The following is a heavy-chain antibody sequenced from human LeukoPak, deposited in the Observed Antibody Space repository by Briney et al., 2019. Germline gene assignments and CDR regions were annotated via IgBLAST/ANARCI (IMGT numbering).Heavy chain of an antibody. CDR2: IYYSGST. V-gene: IGHV4-59*08. J-gene: IGHJ4*02. Sequence: SETLSLTCTVSGGSISSYYWSWIRQPPGTGLEWIGYIYYSGSTNYNPSLKSRVTISVDTSKNQFSLKLSSVTAADTAVYYCARHLPGYSYAPFDYWGQGTLVTVSS. D-gene: IGHD5-18*01. CDR1: GGSISSYY. CDR3: ARHLPGYSYAPFDY.